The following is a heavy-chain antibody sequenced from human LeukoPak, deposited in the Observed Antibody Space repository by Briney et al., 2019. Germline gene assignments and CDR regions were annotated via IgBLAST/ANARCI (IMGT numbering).Heavy chain of an antibody. Sequence: SETLSFTCTVSGVSITSYYWSWLRQPPGKGLVWIGYIYYSGSTYLNPSLKCRVTISLDTSRIQFSLELTSMTAADTAVYYCASSRGVVTPFDYWGQGTLVTVSS. D-gene: IGHD2-21*02. CDR3: ASSRGVVTPFDY. J-gene: IGHJ4*02. CDR2: IYYSGST. CDR1: GVSITSYY. V-gene: IGHV4-59*01.